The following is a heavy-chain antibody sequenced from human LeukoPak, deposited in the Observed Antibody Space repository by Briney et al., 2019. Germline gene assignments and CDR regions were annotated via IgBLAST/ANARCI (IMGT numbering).Heavy chain of an antibody. J-gene: IGHJ4*02. D-gene: IGHD3-3*01. CDR2: IYHSGST. CDR3: ARGPRITIFGVVIPRTRGLDY. V-gene: IGHV4-38-2*02. Sequence: SETLSLTCTVSGYSISSGYYWGWIRQPPGKGLEWIGSIYHSGSTYYNPSLKSRVTISVDTSKNQFSLKLSSVTAADTAVYYCARGPRITIFGVVIPRTRGLDYWGQGTLVTVSS. CDR1: GYSISSGYY.